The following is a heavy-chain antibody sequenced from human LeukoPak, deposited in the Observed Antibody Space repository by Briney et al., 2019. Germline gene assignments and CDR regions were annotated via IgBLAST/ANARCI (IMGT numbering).Heavy chain of an antibody. CDR1: GFTFSSYA. CDR3: ARAPHSSSWYRAFDI. D-gene: IGHD6-13*01. Sequence: QTGGSLRLSCAASGFTFSSYAMSWVRQAPGKGLEWVSAISGSGGSTYYADSVKGRFTISRDNSKNTLYLQVNSLRAEDTAVYYCARAPHSSSWYRAFDIWGQGTMVTVSS. V-gene: IGHV3-23*01. CDR2: ISGSGGST. J-gene: IGHJ3*02.